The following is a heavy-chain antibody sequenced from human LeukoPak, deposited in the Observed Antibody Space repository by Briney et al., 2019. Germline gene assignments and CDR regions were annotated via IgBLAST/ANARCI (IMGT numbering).Heavy chain of an antibody. CDR2: ISYDGRLM. J-gene: IGHJ4*02. D-gene: IGHD1-14*01. CDR3: TRYNNDHFDY. Sequence: GGSLRLSCAASGFTFSSYGMQWVRQAPGKGLEWVGVISYDGRLMFYGDSVKGRFTISRDNSKNTMSVQMDDLRAEDTAVYYCTRYNNDHFDYWGQGTLVTVSS. V-gene: IGHV3-30*03. CDR1: GFTFSSYG.